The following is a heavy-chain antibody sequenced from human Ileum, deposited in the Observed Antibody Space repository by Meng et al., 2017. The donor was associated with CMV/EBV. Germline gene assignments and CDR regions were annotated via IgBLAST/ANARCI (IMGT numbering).Heavy chain of an antibody. CDR2: AYYRSKWYN. CDR3: ARVLLWFGGRQYYGMDV. CDR1: GDSISSNSAA. V-gene: IGHV6-1*01. J-gene: IGHJ6*02. Sequence: SETLSLTCDISGDSISSNSAAWNWIRRSPSRGLEWLGRAYYRSKWYNDYAVSVKSRITINGDTSKNQFSLQLNSVTPEDTAVYYCARVLLWFGGRQYYGMDVWGQGTTVTVSS. D-gene: IGHD3-10*01.